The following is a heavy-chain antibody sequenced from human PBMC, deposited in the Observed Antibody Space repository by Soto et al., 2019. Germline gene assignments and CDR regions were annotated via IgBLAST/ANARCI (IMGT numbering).Heavy chain of an antibody. V-gene: IGHV4-34*01. CDR2: INHSGST. D-gene: IGHD3-10*01. J-gene: IGHJ6*02. CDR3: ARLTMVREYYYGMDV. CDR1: GGSFSGYY. Sequence: SETLSLTCAVYGGSFSGYYWSWIRQPPGKGLEWIGEINHSGSTNYNPSLKSRVTISVDTSKNQFSLKLSSVTAADTAVYYCARLTMVREYYYGMDVWGQGTTVTVSS.